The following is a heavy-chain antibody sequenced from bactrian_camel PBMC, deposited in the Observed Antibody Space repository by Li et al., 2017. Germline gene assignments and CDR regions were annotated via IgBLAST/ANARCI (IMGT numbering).Heavy chain of an antibody. J-gene: IGHJ4*01. CDR2: IDSTGSA. D-gene: IGHD3*01. V-gene: IGHV3S42*01. CDR3: ASTSLGGRCRGPHFSTSDYNY. Sequence: VQLVESGGGSVQAGGSLKLSCVAYGYDYNTYAMGWFRQPPGKEREGIAAIDSTGSASYADSAMGRFTISKGGDTQYLEMNSLKPEDTAMYYCASTSLGGRCRGPHFSTSDYNYWGQGTQVTVS. CDR1: GYDYNTYA.